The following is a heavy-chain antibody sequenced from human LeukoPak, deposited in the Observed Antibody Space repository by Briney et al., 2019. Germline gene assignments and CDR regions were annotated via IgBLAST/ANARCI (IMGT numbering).Heavy chain of an antibody. D-gene: IGHD6-13*01. J-gene: IGHJ4*02. CDR3: ARVRQRIAVA. V-gene: IGHV4-39*07. CDR2: IYYSGST. CDR1: GGSISSSSYY. Sequence: PSETLSLTCTVSGGSISSSSYYWGWIRQPPGKGLEWIGNIYYSGSTYYNPSLKSRVTISVDTSKNQFSLKLSSVTAADTAVYYCARVRQRIAVAWGQGTLVTVSS.